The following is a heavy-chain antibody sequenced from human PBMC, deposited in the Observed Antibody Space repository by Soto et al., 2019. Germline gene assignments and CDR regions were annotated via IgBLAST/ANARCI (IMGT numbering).Heavy chain of an antibody. CDR2: TYYRSKWYN. CDR1: GDSVSSNSAA. CDR3: ARDRDIVVVPAAIFYYYYMDV. V-gene: IGHV6-1*01. J-gene: IGHJ6*03. D-gene: IGHD2-2*01. Sequence: QSQTLSLTCAISGDSVSSNSAAWNWIRQSPSRGLEWLGRTYYRSKWYNDYAVSVKSRITINPDTSKNQFSLQLNSVTPEDTAVYYCARDRDIVVVPAAIFYYYYMDVWGKGTTVTVSS.